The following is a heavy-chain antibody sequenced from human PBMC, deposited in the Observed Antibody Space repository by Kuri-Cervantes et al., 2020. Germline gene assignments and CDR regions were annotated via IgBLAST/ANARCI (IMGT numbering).Heavy chain of an antibody. D-gene: IGHD3-3*01. CDR2: ISSSGSTI. CDR3: ARGRYDFWSGCFDI. V-gene: IGHV3-48*03. Sequence: GESLKISCAASGFTFSSYEMNWVRQAPGKGLGWVSYISSSGSTIYYADSVKGRFTISRDNAKNSLYLQMNSLRAEDAAVYYCARGRYDFWSGCFDIWGQGTMVTVSS. CDR1: GFTFSSYE. J-gene: IGHJ3*02.